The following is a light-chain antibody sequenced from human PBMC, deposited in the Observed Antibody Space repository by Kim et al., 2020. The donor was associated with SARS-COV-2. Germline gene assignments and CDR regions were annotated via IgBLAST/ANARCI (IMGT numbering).Light chain of an antibody. V-gene: IGLV2-11*01. J-gene: IGLJ2*01. CDR3: CSYAGSYTLV. CDR1: SSDVGGYNY. Sequence: GQSVTISCTGTSSDVGGYNYVSWYQQHPGKAPKFMIYDVTKRPSGVPDRFSGSKSGNTASLTISGLQAEDEADYYCCSYAGSYTLVFGEGTKLTVL. CDR2: DVT.